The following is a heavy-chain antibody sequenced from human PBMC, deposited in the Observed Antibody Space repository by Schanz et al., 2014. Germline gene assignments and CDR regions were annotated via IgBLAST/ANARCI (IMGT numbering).Heavy chain of an antibody. CDR1: GDSISSAY. D-gene: IGHD2-2*01. J-gene: IGHJ4*02. CDR2: IYYRGNT. V-gene: IGHV4-31*03. CDR3: ARGGFFDSTSFDS. Sequence: QLQLQESGPGLVKPSETLSLTCTVSGDSISSAYWSWIRQHPGKGLEWIGFIYYRGNTYYNPSLKSRVSISLDPSKTQFFLNLNSLTAADTAVYYCARGGFFDSTSFDSWGQGTLVTVSS.